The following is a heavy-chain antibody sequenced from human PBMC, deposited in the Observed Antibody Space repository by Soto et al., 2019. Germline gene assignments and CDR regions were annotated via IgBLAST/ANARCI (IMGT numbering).Heavy chain of an antibody. D-gene: IGHD3-22*01. V-gene: IGHV1-18*01. CDR3: ARSPPGGYHYYYGMDV. Sequence: ASVKVSCKASGYIFNNYAISWVRQAPGQGLEWLGWINPDNGNTNYAQHLQGRVSLTTDTSTSTAYMDLRSLRSDDTAVYYCARSPPGGYHYYYGMDVWGQGTTVTVSS. J-gene: IGHJ6*02. CDR1: GYIFNNYA. CDR2: INPDNGNT.